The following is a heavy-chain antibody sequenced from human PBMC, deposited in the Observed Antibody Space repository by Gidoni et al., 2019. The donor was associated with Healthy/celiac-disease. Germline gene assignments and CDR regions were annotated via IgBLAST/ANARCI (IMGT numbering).Heavy chain of an antibody. D-gene: IGHD5-12*01. V-gene: IGHV1-69*01. CDR3: ARGMATISDGAFDI. CDR1: GGHFSSYG. Sequence: QVQLVPSGAEVKKPGSSVNVSCKASGGHFSSYGISWVRQSPGHGLEWMGGIIPIFGTANYAQKFQGRVTITADESTSTAYMELSSLRSEDTAVYYCARGMATISDGAFDIWGQGTMVTVSS. CDR2: IIPIFGTA. J-gene: IGHJ3*02.